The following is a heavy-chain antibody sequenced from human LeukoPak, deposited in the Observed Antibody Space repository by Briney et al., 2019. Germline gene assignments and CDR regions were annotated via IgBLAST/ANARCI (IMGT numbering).Heavy chain of an antibody. Sequence: ASVKVSCKASGYTFTGYYMHWVRQAPGQGLEWMGWINPNSGGTNYAQKFQGWVTMTRDTSISTAYVELSRLRSDDTAVYYCARDRGYCSSTSCYWDAFDIWGQGTMVTVSS. D-gene: IGHD2-2*01. J-gene: IGHJ3*02. CDR1: GYTFTGYY. V-gene: IGHV1-2*04. CDR2: INPNSGGT. CDR3: ARDRGYCSSTSCYWDAFDI.